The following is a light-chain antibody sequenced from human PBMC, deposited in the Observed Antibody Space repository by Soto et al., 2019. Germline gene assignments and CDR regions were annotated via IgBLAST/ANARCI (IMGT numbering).Light chain of an antibody. Sequence: SALTQPASVSGSPGQSITIYCTGTSSEVGGYNYVSWYQQHPGKAPKFLIYDVTNRPSGVSNRFSGSKSGNTASLTIAGLQAEDEADYYCSSYSSSSTYVVFGGGTKVTVL. V-gene: IGLV2-14*01. CDR2: DVT. CDR3: SSYSSSSTYVV. CDR1: SSEVGGYNY. J-gene: IGLJ2*01.